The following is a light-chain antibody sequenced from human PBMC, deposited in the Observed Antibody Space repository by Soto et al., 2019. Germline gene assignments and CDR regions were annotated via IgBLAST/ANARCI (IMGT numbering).Light chain of an antibody. CDR1: QSVSSRF. CDR2: GAS. V-gene: IGKV3-20*01. Sequence: IVLTQSPGTLSLSPGDRATLSCRASQSVSSRFLDWYQQTPGQAPMLLTYGASSRATGIPDRFSGTGSGTDSTLTISRLEPEYFAVYYCQQYGSSPYTFGLGTKLEIK. CDR3: QQYGSSPYT. J-gene: IGKJ2*01.